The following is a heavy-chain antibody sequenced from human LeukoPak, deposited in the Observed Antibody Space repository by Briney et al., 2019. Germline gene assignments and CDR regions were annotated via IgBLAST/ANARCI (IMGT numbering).Heavy chain of an antibody. J-gene: IGHJ4*02. D-gene: IGHD3-3*01. V-gene: IGHV4-39*01. CDR2: IYYSGST. Sequence: SETLSLTCTVSGGSISSSSYYWGWIRQPPGKGLEWIGRIYYSGSTYYNPSLKSRVTISVDTSKNQFSLKLISVTAADTAVYYCARLRYDFWSGYHYYYFDFWGQGTLVTVSS. CDR3: ARLRYDFWSGYHYYYFDF. CDR1: GGSISSSSYY.